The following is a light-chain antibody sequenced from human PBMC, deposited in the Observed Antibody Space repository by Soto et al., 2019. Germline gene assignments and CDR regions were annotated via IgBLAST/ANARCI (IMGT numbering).Light chain of an antibody. V-gene: IGLV2-23*02. CDR2: EVS. CDR3: CSYAGRGYDVV. Sequence: QSVLTQPASVSGSPGQSITISCTGTSSDVGSYNLVSWYQQHPGKAPKLMIYEVSKRPSGVSNRFSGSKSGNTASLTISGLQAEDEADYYCCSYAGRGYDVVFGGGTKVTVL. J-gene: IGLJ2*01. CDR1: SSDVGSYNL.